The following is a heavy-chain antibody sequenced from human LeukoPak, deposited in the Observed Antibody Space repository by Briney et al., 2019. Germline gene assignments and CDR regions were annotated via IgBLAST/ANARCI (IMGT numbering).Heavy chain of an antibody. CDR1: GGSISSYY. Sequence: PSETLSLTCTASGGSISSYYWSWIRQPPGKGLEWIGYIYYSGSTNYNPSLKSRVTISVDTSKNQFSLKLSSVTAAGTAVYFCARCRVNDRGYYYYYMDVWGKGTTVTVSS. J-gene: IGHJ6*03. CDR3: ARCRVNDRGYYYYYMDV. V-gene: IGHV4-59*12. D-gene: IGHD1-1*01. CDR2: IYYSGST.